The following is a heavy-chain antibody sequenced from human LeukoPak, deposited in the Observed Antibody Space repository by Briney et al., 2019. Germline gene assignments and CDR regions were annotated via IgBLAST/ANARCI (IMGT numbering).Heavy chain of an antibody. CDR2: ISYDGSNK. CDR1: GFTFSNYD. D-gene: IGHD6-13*01. V-gene: IGHV3-30*18. J-gene: IGHJ4*02. CDR3: AKDNVAAAGRYFDY. Sequence: PGGSLRLSCAASGFTFSNYDMRWVRQAPGKGLEWVALISYDGSNKYFADSVKGRFTISRDNSKNTLYLQMHSLRAEDTAVYYCAKDNVAAAGRYFDYWGQGTLVTVSS.